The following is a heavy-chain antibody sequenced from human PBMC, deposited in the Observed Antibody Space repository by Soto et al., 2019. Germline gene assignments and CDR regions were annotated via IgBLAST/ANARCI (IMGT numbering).Heavy chain of an antibody. CDR2: IMPLYNKT. J-gene: IGHJ5*02. CDR1: GGTFSTYA. CDR3: ARDGVQFLYKKDFDT. V-gene: IGHV1-69*06. Sequence: QVQLVQSGAVMKKIGSSVRVSCKSSGGTFSTYAINWVRQAPGHGLDWMGLIMPLYNKTKYAQSFQGRVTVTADKSKSTSYMELGGLRSDDTDVYYCARDGVQFLYKKDFDTWGQGTLVAVSS. D-gene: IGHD3-3*01.